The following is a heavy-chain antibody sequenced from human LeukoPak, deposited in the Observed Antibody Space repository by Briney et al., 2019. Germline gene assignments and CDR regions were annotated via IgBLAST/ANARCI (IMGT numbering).Heavy chain of an antibody. Sequence: GGSLRLSCAASGFTFSSYAMSWVRQAPGKGLEWVSAISGSGGSTYYADSVKGRFTISRDNSKNTLYLQMNSLRAEDTAVYYCAKDLYYYDSSGKPGGFDYWGQGALVTVSS. CDR2: ISGSGGST. V-gene: IGHV3-23*01. D-gene: IGHD3-22*01. CDR1: GFTFSSYA. CDR3: AKDLYYYDSSGKPGGFDY. J-gene: IGHJ4*02.